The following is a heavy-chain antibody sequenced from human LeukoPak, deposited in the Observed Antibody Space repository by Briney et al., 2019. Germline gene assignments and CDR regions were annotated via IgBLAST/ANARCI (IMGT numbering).Heavy chain of an antibody. J-gene: IGHJ4*02. CDR1: GFIFSNFA. CDR2: ISGSPGIT. V-gene: IGHV3-23*01. CDR3: VGDYGDFAGRLGY. Sequence: GDSLRLSCAASGFIFSNFAMNWVRQAPGKGLEWVSSISGSPGITYYADSAKGRFTISRDNAKNSLYLQMNSLRAEDTAVYYCVGDYGDFAGRLGYWGQGTLVTVSS. D-gene: IGHD4-17*01.